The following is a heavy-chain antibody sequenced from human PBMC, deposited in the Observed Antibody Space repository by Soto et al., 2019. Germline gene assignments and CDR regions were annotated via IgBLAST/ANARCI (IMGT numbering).Heavy chain of an antibody. CDR1: ASASSYYA. D-gene: IGHD7-27*01. V-gene: IGHV3-23*01. J-gene: IGHJ4*02. CDR2: ISGSGGNT. CDR3: AKTRLTGTYPYYFDF. Sequence: GGPLTPSCPASASASSYYAMCWVPRVPGKGLEWVSAISGSGGNTYYADSVKGRFTISRDTSKNTLYLQMNSLRAEDTALYYCAKTRLTGTYPYYFDFWGQGTLVTVSS.